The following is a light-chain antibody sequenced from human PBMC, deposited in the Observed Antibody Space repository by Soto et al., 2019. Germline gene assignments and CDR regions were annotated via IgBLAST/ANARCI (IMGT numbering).Light chain of an antibody. CDR3: QQYSNWPPLT. J-gene: IGKJ4*01. V-gene: IGKV3-15*01. CDR2: GAS. Sequence: EIVMTQSPATLSVSPGERATLSCRASQSVSSNLAWYQHKPGQAPRLLIYGASTRATGTPDRFSGSVSVTEFTLTINSLQSEDFAVYFCQQYSNWPPLTFGGGTKVEIK. CDR1: QSVSSN.